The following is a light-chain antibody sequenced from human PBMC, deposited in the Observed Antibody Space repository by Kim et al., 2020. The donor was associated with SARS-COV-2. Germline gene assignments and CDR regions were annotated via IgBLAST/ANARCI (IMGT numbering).Light chain of an antibody. CDR2: EVS. CDR1: SSDVGSYNR. J-gene: IGLJ1*01. CDR3: SSYTSSSTFV. V-gene: IGLV2-18*02. Sequence: GQSVTISCTGTSSDVGSYNRVSWYQQPPGTAPKLMIYEVSNRPSVVPDRFSGSKSGNTASLTISGLQAEDEADYYCSSYTSSSTFVFGTGTKVTVL.